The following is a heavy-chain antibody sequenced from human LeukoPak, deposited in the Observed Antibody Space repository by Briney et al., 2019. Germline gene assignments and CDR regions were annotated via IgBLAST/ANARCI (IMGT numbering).Heavy chain of an antibody. D-gene: IGHD3-9*01. J-gene: IGHJ5*02. V-gene: IGHV4-34*01. CDR1: GGSFSGYY. CDR2: INHSGST. Sequence: PSETLSLTCAVYGGSFSGYYWSWIRQPPGKGLEWIGEINHSGSTTYKPSLSSRVTISVDRPKKQFSLPLSSVLVADTAVYYCAGAVTGYDLRSCSGTYWFVPWARGTVVTVSS. CDR3: AGAVTGYDLRSCSGTYWFVP.